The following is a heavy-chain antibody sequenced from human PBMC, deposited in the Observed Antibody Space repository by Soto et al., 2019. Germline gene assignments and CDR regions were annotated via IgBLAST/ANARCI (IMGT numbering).Heavy chain of an antibody. CDR3: ARETSRWFDP. Sequence: QVQLQESGPGLVKPSETLSLTCTVSGGSIRSYYWAWIRQPPGKGLEWIWYIDYSGTTSYNPSLKSRVTISIDTSKNQLSLKLPSVTAADTAVYYCARETSRWFDPWGQGTLVTVSS. V-gene: IGHV4-59*01. J-gene: IGHJ5*02. CDR1: GGSIRSYY. CDR2: IDYSGTT.